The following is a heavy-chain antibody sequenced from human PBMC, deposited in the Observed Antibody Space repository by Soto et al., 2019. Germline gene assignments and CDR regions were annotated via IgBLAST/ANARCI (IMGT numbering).Heavy chain of an antibody. D-gene: IGHD2-21*02. J-gene: IGHJ4*02. CDR3: AKPGGGCYNFDS. V-gene: IGHV3-23*01. CDR2: ISGSDGTT. CDR1: GFTFSNYA. Sequence: VGSLRLSCAASGFTFSNYAMSWVRQAPGEGLEWVSAISGSDGTTYYAGSVKGWFTISRDNTKNTLYLQMSSLRAEDTALYYYAKPGGGCYNFDSWGQGTLDTVS.